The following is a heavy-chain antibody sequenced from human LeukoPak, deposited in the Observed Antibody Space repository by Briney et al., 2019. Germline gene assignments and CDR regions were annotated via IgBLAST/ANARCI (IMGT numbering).Heavy chain of an antibody. D-gene: IGHD2-15*01. CDR1: GGTFSSYA. CDR2: IIPILGIA. CDR3: ARGTGSEAFDI. Sequence: SVKVSCKASGGTFSSYAISWVRQAPGQGLEWMGRIIPILGIANYAQKFRGRVTITADKSTSTAYMELSSLGSEDTAVYYCARGTGSEAFDIWGPGTMVTVSS. V-gene: IGHV1-69*04. J-gene: IGHJ3*02.